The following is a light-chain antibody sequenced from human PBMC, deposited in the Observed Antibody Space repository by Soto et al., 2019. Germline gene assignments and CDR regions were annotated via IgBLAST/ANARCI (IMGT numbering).Light chain of an antibody. CDR1: SSDVGSYNL. CDR2: EGS. CDR3: CSYARSSTWEV. V-gene: IGLV2-23*01. J-gene: IGLJ2*01. Sequence: QSALTQPASVSGSPGQSITISCTGTSSDVGSYNLVSWYQQHPGKAPKLMIYEGSKRPSGVSNRFSGSKSGNTASLTISGLQAEDEADYYSCSYARSSTWEVFGGGTKLTVL.